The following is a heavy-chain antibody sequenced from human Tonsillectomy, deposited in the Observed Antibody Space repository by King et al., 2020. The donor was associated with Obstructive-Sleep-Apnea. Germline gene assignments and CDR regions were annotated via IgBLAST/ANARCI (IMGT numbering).Heavy chain of an antibody. D-gene: IGHD6-13*01. CDR2: ISDEGTKK. CDR1: GFTFNNYA. J-gene: IGHJ6*02. V-gene: IGHV3-30*04. CDR3: AREGSTWYYYGMDV. Sequence: VQLVESGGGVVPPGRSLTLSCAASGFTFNNYAMHWVRKAPGKGREWVTFISDEGTKKDNSNSVKGRFTVSRDNSKNTMYLQVNSLRAEDTAVYYCAREGSTWYYYGMDVWGRGTSVTVSS.